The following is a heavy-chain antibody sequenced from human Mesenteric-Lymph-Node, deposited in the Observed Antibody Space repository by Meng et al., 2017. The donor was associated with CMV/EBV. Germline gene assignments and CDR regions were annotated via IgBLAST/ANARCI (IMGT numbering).Heavy chain of an antibody. CDR3: YTGGY. V-gene: IGHV3-72*01. Sequence: SLRLSCAASGLTFSDHNMNWVRQAPGKGLEWVGRARSKANSYTTEYAASVEGRFTISRENSQNSVYLQMNSLKTEDTAVYFRYTGGYWGPGTLVTVSS. J-gene: IGHJ4*02. D-gene: IGHD5-24*01. CDR1: GLTFSDHN. CDR2: ARSKANSYTT.